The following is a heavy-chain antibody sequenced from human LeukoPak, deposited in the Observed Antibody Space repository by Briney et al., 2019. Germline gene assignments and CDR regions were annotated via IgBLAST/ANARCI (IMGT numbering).Heavy chain of an antibody. V-gene: IGHV3-9*01. Sequence: GRSLRLSCAASGFTFDDYAMHWVRQAPGKGLEWVSGISWNSGSIGYADPVKGRFTISRDNAKNSLYLQMNSLRAEDTALYYCAKDKVGYSYGYPDYWGQGTLVTVSS. J-gene: IGHJ4*02. D-gene: IGHD5-18*01. CDR1: GFTFDDYA. CDR3: AKDKVGYSYGYPDY. CDR2: ISWNSGSI.